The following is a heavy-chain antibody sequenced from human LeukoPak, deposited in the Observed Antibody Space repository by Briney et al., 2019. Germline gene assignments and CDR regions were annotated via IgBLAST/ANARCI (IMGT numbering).Heavy chain of an antibody. CDR1: GYTFTSYY. Sequence: ASVKVSCKASGYTFTSYYMHWVRQAPGQGLEWMGIINPSGGSTSYAQKFQGRVTMTRDTSISTAYMELSRLRSDDTAVYYCARDPGRWLHAGLSWGQGTLVTVSS. J-gene: IGHJ4*02. CDR3: ARDPGRWLHAGLS. D-gene: IGHD5-24*01. CDR2: INPSGGST. V-gene: IGHV1-46*01.